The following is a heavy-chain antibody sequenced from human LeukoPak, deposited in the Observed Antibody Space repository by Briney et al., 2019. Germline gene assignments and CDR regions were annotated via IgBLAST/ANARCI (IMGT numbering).Heavy chain of an antibody. CDR3: ATTYYDFWSGYEGWFDP. CDR2: MNPNSGNT. CDR1: GYTFTSYD. Sequence: ASVKVSCKASGYTFTSYDINWVRQATGQGLEWMGWMNPNSGNTGYAQKFQGRVTMNRNTSISTAYMELSSLRSEDTAVYYCATTYYDFWSGYEGWFDPWGQGTLVTVSS. J-gene: IGHJ5*02. V-gene: IGHV1-8*01. D-gene: IGHD3-3*01.